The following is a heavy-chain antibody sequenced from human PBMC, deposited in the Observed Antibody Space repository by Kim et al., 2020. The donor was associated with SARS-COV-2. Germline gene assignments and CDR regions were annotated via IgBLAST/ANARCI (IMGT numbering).Heavy chain of an antibody. J-gene: IGHJ4*02. V-gene: IGHV1-24*01. CDR3: ATDPRGRGSYFGSY. Sequence: ASVKVSCKVSGYTLTELSMHWVRQAPGKGLEWMGGFDPEDGETIYAQKFQGRVTMTEDTSTDTAYMELSSLRSEDTAVYYCATDPRGRGSYFGSYWGQGTLVTVSS. CDR1: GYTLTELS. CDR2: FDPEDGET. D-gene: IGHD1-26*01.